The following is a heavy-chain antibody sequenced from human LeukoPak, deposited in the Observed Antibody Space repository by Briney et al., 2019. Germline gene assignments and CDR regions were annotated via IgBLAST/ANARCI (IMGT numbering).Heavy chain of an antibody. V-gene: IGHV3-9*01. Sequence: PGGSLRLSCAASGFTFDDYAMPWVRQAPGEGLEWVSGISWNSGSIGYADSVKGRFTISRDNAKNSLYLQMNSLRAEDTALYYCAKSRGVAGTSYFDYWGQGTLVTVSS. D-gene: IGHD6-19*01. J-gene: IGHJ4*02. CDR1: GFTFDDYA. CDR3: AKSRGVAGTSYFDY. CDR2: ISWNSGSI.